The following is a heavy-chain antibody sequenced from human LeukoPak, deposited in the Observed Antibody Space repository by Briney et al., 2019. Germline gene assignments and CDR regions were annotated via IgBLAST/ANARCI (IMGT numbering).Heavy chain of an antibody. CDR3: ARNQQLGGHSYYYYGMDV. CDR1: GFTSIAYA. J-gene: IGHJ6*02. V-gene: IGHV3-23*01. D-gene: IGHD3-16*01. Sequence: GGSLRLSCVSSGFTSIAYALTWARQAPGKGLEWVSGISGGGVTTYYADSVKGRFTISRDNSKNTLYLQMNSLRADDTAIYYCARNQQLGGHSYYYYGMDVWGQGTTVTVSS. CDR2: ISGGGVTT.